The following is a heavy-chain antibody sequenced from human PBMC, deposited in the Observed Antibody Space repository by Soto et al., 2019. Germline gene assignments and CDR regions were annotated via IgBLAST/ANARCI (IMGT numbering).Heavy chain of an antibody. V-gene: IGHV1-18*01. CDR3: ASGYSLYNWFDP. J-gene: IGHJ5*02. CDR1: GYTFTSYG. CDR2: ISAYNGNT. D-gene: IGHD5-18*01. Sequence: ASAKVSCKASGYTFTSYGISWVRQAPGQGLEWMGWISAYNGNTNYAQKLQGRVTMTTDTSTSTAYMELRSLRSDDTAVYYCASGYSLYNWFDPWGQGTLVTVSS.